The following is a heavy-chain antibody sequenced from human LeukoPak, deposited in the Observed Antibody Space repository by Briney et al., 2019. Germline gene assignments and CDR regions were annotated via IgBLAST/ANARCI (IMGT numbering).Heavy chain of an antibody. D-gene: IGHD4-23*01. CDR2: IYYSGST. V-gene: IGHV4-39*07. J-gene: IGHJ4*02. CDR1: GGSISSSSYY. CDR3: ARGPLYGGTDH. Sequence: SETLSLTCTVSGGSISSSSYYWGWIRQPPGKGLGWIGSIYYSGSTYYNPSLKSRVTISVDTSKNQFSLKLSSVTAADTAVYYCARGPLYGGTDHWGQGTLVTVSS.